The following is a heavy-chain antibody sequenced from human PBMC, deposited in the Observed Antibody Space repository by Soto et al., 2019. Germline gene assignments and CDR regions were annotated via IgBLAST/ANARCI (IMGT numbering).Heavy chain of an antibody. D-gene: IGHD6-6*01. CDR3: ARDKMSSLVVETPHLFES. CDR1: GGSFKDYA. Sequence: QVQLVQSGAEVKKPGSSVKVSCRTSGGSFKDYAISWLQQAPGQGLEWMGGIVPVYGTTTYAQKFQGRVTITEVEGTSTADVVLISLRSEETAVYFCARDKMSSLVVETPHLFESWGKGTLGTVSA. CDR2: IVPVYGTT. J-gene: IGHJ5*01. V-gene: IGHV1-69*12.